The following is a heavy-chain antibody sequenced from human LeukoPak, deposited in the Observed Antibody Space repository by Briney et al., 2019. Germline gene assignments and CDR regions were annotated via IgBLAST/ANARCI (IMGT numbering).Heavy chain of an antibody. CDR2: ISWNSGSI. V-gene: IGHV3-9*01. CDR3: AKTWYDFWSGYPDY. D-gene: IGHD3-3*01. CDR1: GFTFDDYA. J-gene: IGHJ4*02. Sequence: PGRSLRLSCAASGFTFDDYAMHWVRQAPGKGLEWVSGISWNSGSIGYADSVKGRFTISRDNAKNSLYLQMNSLRAEDTAVYYCAKTWYDFWSGYPDYWGQGTLVTVSS.